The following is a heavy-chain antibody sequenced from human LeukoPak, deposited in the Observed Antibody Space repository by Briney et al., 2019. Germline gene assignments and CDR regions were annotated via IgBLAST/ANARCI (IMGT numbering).Heavy chain of an antibody. Sequence: SVKVSCKASGGTFSSYAISWVRQAPGQGLEWMGRIIPIFGTANYAQKFQSRVTITTDESTSTAYMELSSLRSEDTAVYYCARVEQDLRFAFDIWGQGTMVTVSS. CDR2: IIPIFGTA. CDR1: GGTFSSYA. J-gene: IGHJ3*02. CDR3: ARVEQDLRFAFDI. D-gene: IGHD1/OR15-1a*01. V-gene: IGHV1-69*05.